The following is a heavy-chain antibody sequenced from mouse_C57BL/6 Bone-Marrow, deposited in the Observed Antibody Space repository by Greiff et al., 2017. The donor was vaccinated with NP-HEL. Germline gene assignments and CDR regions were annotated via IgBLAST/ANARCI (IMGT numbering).Heavy chain of an antibody. V-gene: IGHV1-81*01. CDR3: ARAGVYSNYVAY. Sequence: QVQLQQSGAELARPGASVTLSCKASGYTFTSYGISWVKQRTGQGLEWIGEIYPRSGNTYYNEKFKGKATLTADKSSSTAYMELRSLTSEDSAVYFCARAGVYSNYVAYWGQGTLVTVSA. J-gene: IGHJ3*01. CDR1: GYTFTSYG. CDR2: IYPRSGNT. D-gene: IGHD2-5*01.